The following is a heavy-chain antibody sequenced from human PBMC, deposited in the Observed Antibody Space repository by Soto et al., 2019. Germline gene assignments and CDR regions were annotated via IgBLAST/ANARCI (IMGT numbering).Heavy chain of an antibody. CDR2: IYYSGST. CDR3: ARGLLGGGNFWSGYAPLGGMDV. Sequence: SETLSLTCTVSGGSISSGGYYWSWIRQHPGKGLEWTGYIYYSGSTYYNPSLKSRVTISVDTSKNQFSLKLSSVTAADTAVYYCARGLLGGGNFWSGYAPLGGMDVWGQGTTVTVSS. V-gene: IGHV4-31*03. D-gene: IGHD3-3*01. CDR1: GGSISSGGYY. J-gene: IGHJ6*02.